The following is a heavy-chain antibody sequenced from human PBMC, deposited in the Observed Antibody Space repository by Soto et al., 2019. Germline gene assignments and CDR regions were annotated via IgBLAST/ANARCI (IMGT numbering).Heavy chain of an antibody. D-gene: IGHD6-13*01. CDR2: ISAYNGNT. CDR3: ARDGRSSSWYFPIYYYMDV. Sequence: QVQLVQSGAEVKKPGASVKVSCKASGYTFTSYGISWVRQAPGQGLEWMGWISAYNGNTNYAQKLQGRVTMTTDASTSTAYMELRSLRSDDTAVYYCARDGRSSSWYFPIYYYMDVWGKGTTVTVSS. V-gene: IGHV1-18*01. J-gene: IGHJ6*03. CDR1: GYTFTSYG.